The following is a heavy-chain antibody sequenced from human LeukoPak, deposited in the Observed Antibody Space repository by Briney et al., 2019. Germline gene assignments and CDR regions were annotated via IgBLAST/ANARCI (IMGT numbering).Heavy chain of an antibody. CDR3: ARANFLYCSSTTCLFDY. CDR2: INPNDGDT. D-gene: IGHD2-2*01. J-gene: IGHJ4*02. V-gene: IGHV1-2*02. Sequence: ASVKVSCKASGYTFTDYMHWVRQAPGQGFEWMGWINPNDGDTNYAQRFQGRVTMTRDTSISTAHMEVSRLRSDDTAVYYCARANFLYCSSTTCLFDYWGQGTLVTVSS. CDR1: GYTFTDY.